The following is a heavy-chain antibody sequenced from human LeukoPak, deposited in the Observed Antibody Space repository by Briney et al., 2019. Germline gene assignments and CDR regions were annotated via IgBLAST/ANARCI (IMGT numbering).Heavy chain of an antibody. CDR3: ARGKPRYSSSWRPFDY. D-gene: IGHD6-13*01. CDR1: GGSVSSGSYY. J-gene: IGHJ4*02. V-gene: IGHV4-61*01. Sequence: PSETLSLTCTVSGGSVSSGSYYWSWIRQPPGKGLEWIGYIYYSGSTNYNPSLKSRVTISVDTSKNQFSLKLSSVTAADTAVYYCARGKPRYSSSWRPFDYWGQGTLVTVSS. CDR2: IYYSGST.